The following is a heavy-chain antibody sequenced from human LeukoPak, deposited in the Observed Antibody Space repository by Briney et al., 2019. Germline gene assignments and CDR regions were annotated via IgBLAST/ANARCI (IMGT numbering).Heavy chain of an antibody. CDR2: INPNSGGT. D-gene: IGHD6-19*01. J-gene: IGHJ4*02. V-gene: IGHV1-2*02. CDR3: VRHQWPPRTFNDY. Sequence: ASVKVSCKASGYIFTSYNMYWVRQAPGQGLEWMGWINPNSGGTNYAQKFQGRVTMTRDTSISTAYMELSRLRSDDTAVYYCVRHQWPPRTFNDYWGQGTLVTVSS. CDR1: GYIFTSYN.